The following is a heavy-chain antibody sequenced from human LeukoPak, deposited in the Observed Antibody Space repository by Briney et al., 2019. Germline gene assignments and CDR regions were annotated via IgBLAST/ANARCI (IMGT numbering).Heavy chain of an antibody. CDR3: ARVASDRPYDFWTLDV. D-gene: IGHD3-3*01. J-gene: IGHJ6*04. CDR2: IYYSGST. Sequence: KASETLSLTCTVSGGSISSGDYYWSWIRQPPGKGLEWIGYIYYSGSTYYNPSLKSRVTISVDTSKNQFSLKLSSVTAADTAVYYCARVASDRPYDFWTLDVWGKGTTVTVSS. CDR1: GGSISSGDYY. V-gene: IGHV4-30-4*08.